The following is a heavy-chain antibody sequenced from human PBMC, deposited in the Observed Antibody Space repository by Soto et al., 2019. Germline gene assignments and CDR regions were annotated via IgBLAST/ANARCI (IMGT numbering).Heavy chain of an antibody. CDR2: NLPLFNIS. CDR1: GGAFSSYA. CDR3: ARRRIGYGSWYFDL. D-gene: IGHD3-10*01. V-gene: IGHV1-69*01. J-gene: IGHJ2*01. Sequence: QVQLVQSGAEVKKPGSSVKVSCKASGGAFSSYAISWVRQAPGQGLEWMGGNLPLFNISNYAQEFQGRVTITADERTNTAYMDLSNLTSEDTAVYYCARRRIGYGSWYFDLWGRGTLITVSS.